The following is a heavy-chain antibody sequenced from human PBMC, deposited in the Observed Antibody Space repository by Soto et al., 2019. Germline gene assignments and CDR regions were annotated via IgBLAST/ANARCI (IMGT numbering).Heavy chain of an antibody. D-gene: IGHD5-12*01. Sequence: PGGSLRLSCAASGFTFSNAWMSWVRQAPGKGLEWVGRIKSKTDGGTTDYAAPVKGRFTISRDDSKNTLYLQMNSLKTEDTAGYYCTTDVGIVADDYWGQGTLVTVSS. CDR2: IKSKTDGGTT. CDR3: TTDVGIVADDY. J-gene: IGHJ4*02. V-gene: IGHV3-15*01. CDR1: GFTFSNAW.